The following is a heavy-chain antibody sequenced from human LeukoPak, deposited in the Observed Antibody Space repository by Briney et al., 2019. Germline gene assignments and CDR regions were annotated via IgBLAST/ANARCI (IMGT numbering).Heavy chain of an antibody. CDR2: ISGSGGNT. CDR1: GFTFSSYG. Sequence: GGSLRLSCAASGFTFSSYGMSWVRQAPGKGLEWVSAISGSGGNTYYADSVKGRFTISRDNSKNTLYLQMNSLRAEDTAVYYCARRSVRELDYWGQGTLVTVSS. V-gene: IGHV3-23*01. D-gene: IGHD5-24*01. CDR3: ARRSVRELDY. J-gene: IGHJ4*02.